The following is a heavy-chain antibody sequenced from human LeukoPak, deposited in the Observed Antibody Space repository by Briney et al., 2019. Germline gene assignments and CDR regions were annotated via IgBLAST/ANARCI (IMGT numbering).Heavy chain of an antibody. J-gene: IGHJ4*02. D-gene: IGHD3-22*01. Sequence: GGSLRLSCAASAFTFSSHAMSWVRQTPGKRLEWVSGISADGANTLYADSVKGRFTTSRDNSKNTLYLHMRSLRAEDAAMYFCVYYDSSGYYYGRLRYWGQGTLVTVSS. CDR1: AFTFSSHA. CDR2: ISADGANT. CDR3: VYYDSSGYYYGRLRY. V-gene: IGHV3-23*01.